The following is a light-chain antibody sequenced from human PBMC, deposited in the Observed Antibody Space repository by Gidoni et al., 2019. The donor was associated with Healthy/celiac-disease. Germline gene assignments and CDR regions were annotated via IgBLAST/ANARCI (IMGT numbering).Light chain of an antibody. J-gene: IGKJ4*01. CDR3: QQYNNWPPLT. CDR2: GAS. V-gene: IGKV3-15*01. CDR1: QSVSSN. Sequence: EIVMTQCPAPLSVSPGERATLSCRASQSVSSNLAWYQQKPGQAPRLLIYGASPRATGIPARFSGSGSGTEFTLTISSLQSEDFAVYYCQQYNNWPPLTFXGXTKVEIK.